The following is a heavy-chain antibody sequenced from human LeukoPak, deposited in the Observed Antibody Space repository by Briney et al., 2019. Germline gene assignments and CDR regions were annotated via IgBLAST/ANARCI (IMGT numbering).Heavy chain of an antibody. Sequence: PSEGLSLTCTHCGGSISSYYWSWMRQPPGKGLEWIGYIYSSGSTNYNPSLKSRVTISLDTSKNQFSLKLSSVTAADTAVYYCARLLGAEYFQHWGQGTLVTVSS. CDR1: GGSISSYY. V-gene: IGHV4-59*08. J-gene: IGHJ1*01. CDR2: IYSSGST. CDR3: ARLLGAEYFQH. D-gene: IGHD2/OR15-2a*01.